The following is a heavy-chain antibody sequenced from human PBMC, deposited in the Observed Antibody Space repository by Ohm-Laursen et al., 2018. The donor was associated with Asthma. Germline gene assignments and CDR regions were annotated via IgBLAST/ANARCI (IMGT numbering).Heavy chain of an antibody. Sequence: SDTLSLTCTVSGGSVSSGSYYWSWIRQPSGKGLEWIGYIYYSGSTNYNPSLKSRVTISVDTSKNQFSLKLSSVTAADTAVYYCARVRYSYGWLGFDYWGQGTLVTVSS. J-gene: IGHJ4*02. CDR1: GGSVSSGSYY. CDR3: ARVRYSYGWLGFDY. D-gene: IGHD5-18*01. V-gene: IGHV4-61*01. CDR2: IYYSGST.